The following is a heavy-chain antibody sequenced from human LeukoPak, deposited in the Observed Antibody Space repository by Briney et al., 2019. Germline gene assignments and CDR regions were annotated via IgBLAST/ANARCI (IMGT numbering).Heavy chain of an antibody. CDR1: GGTFSSYA. CDR3: ARTLWGPITMIVH. J-gene: IGHJ4*02. D-gene: IGHD3-22*01. CDR2: IIPIFGTA. V-gene: IGHV1-69*05. Sequence: SVKVSCKASGGTFSSYAISWVRQAPGQGLEWMGRIIPIFGTANYAQKFQGRVTITTDESTSTAYMELSSLRPEDTAVYYCARTLWGPITMIVHWGQGTLVTVSS.